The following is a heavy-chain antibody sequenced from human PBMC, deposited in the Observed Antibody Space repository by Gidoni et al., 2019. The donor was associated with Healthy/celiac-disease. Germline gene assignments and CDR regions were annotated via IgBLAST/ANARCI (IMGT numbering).Heavy chain of an antibody. V-gene: IGHV3-30*18. J-gene: IGHJ3*02. CDR1: GFTLSSYG. Sequence: QVQLVESGGGVVQPGRSLRLSCAASGFTLSSYGMHWVRQAPGKGLEWVAVIAYDGSNKYYADSVKGRFTISRDNSKNTLYLQMNSLRAEDTAVYYCAKDRRWLQLDAFDIWGQGTMVTVSS. CDR3: AKDRRWLQLDAFDI. D-gene: IGHD5-12*01. CDR2: IAYDGSNK.